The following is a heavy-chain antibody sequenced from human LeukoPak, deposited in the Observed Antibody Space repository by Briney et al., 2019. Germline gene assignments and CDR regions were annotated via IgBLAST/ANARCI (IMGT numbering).Heavy chain of an antibody. Sequence: ASVKVSCKASGYTFTSYGISWVQQAPGQGLEWMGWISAYNGNTNYAQKLQGRVTMTTDTSTSTAYMELRSLRSDDTAVYYCARDFAGYYDSSGYYPCWGQGTLVTVSS. CDR1: GYTFTSYG. V-gene: IGHV1-18*01. J-gene: IGHJ4*02. CDR2: ISAYNGNT. D-gene: IGHD3-22*01. CDR3: ARDFAGYYDSSGYYPC.